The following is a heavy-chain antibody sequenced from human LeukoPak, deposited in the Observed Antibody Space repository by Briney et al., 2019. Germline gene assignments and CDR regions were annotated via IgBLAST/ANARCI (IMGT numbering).Heavy chain of an antibody. CDR3: ARDSGPVDQMLSFDV. CDR1: GFTFSSYA. Sequence: GGSLRLSCAASGFTFSSYAMSWVRQAPGKGLDWVSAISGSGGSTYYADSVKGRFTISRDNSKNTLYLQMNSLRAEDTAVYYCARDSGPVDQMLSFDVWGQGTLVTVSS. J-gene: IGHJ4*02. D-gene: IGHD2-2*01. V-gene: IGHV3-23*01. CDR2: ISGSGGST.